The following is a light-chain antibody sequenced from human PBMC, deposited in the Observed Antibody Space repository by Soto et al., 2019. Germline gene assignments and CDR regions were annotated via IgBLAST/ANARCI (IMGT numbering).Light chain of an antibody. CDR2: GAS. J-gene: IGKJ1*01. Sequence: EVVLTQSPGTLSSSPGERATLSCRASQSVSTSVGWYQQKPGQAPRLLIYGASNRATGIPDRFSGSGSGTDFTLTISRLEPEDFAVYYCQQYDRSPRTFGQGTKVEIK. CDR1: QSVSTS. CDR3: QQYDRSPRT. V-gene: IGKV3-20*01.